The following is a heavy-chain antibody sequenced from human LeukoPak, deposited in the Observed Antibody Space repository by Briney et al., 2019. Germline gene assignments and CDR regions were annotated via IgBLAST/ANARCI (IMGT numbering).Heavy chain of an antibody. Sequence: RASVKVSCKASGYTFTSYDINWVRQATGQGLEWMGWMNPNSGNTGYAQKFQGRVTMTRNTSISTAYMELSSLRSEDTAVYYCARRDYYGSGSYPYYYHNYMDVWGKGTTLTISS. D-gene: IGHD3-10*01. CDR2: MNPNSGNT. J-gene: IGHJ6*03. CDR3: ARRDYYGSGSYPYYYHNYMDV. V-gene: IGHV1-8*01. CDR1: GYTFTSYD.